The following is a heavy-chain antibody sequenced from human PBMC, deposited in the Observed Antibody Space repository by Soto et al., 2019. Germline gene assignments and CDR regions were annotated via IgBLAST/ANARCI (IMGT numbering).Heavy chain of an antibody. J-gene: IGHJ6*02. Sequence: PSETLSLTCTVSGGSVSSARYYWSWIRQPPGKGLEWIGYIYYSGSTNYNPSLKSRVTISVDTSKNQFSLKLSSVTAADTAVYYCARRGTARYYYYGMDVWGQGTTVTVSS. CDR3: ARRGTARYYYYGMDV. CDR1: GGSVSSARYY. V-gene: IGHV4-61*01. CDR2: IYYSGST. D-gene: IGHD6-13*01.